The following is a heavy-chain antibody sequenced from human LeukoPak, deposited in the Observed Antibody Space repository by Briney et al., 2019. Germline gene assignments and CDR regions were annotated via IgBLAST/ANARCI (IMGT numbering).Heavy chain of an antibody. D-gene: IGHD6-19*01. CDR2: TYYRSKWYN. J-gene: IGHJ5*02. CDR3: ARVGIAVAGVDWFDP. CDR1: GDSVSSNSAA. Sequence: SQTLSLTCAISGDSVSSNSAARNWIRQSPSRGLEWLGRTYYRSKWYNDYAVSVKSRITINPDTSQNQFSLQLNSVTPEDTAVYYCARVGIAVAGVDWFDPWGQGTLVTVSS. V-gene: IGHV6-1*01.